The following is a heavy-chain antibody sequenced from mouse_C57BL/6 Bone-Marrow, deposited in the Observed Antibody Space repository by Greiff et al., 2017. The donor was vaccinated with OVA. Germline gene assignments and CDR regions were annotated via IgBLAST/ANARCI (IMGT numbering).Heavy chain of an antibody. J-gene: IGHJ4*01. CDR2: INPGSGGT. CDR1: GYAFTNYL. V-gene: IGHV1-54*01. CDR3: ARYRWLLSAIDY. D-gene: IGHD2-3*01. Sequence: QVQLQQSGAELVRPGTSVKVSCTASGYAFTNYLIEWVKQRPGQGLEWIGVINPGSGGTNYNEKFKGKATLTADKSSSTAYMQLRSLTSEDSAVYFCARYRWLLSAIDYWGQGTSVTVSS.